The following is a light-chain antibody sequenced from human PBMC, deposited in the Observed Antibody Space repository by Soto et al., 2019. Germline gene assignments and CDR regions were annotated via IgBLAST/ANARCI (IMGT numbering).Light chain of an antibody. CDR1: QSISSW. V-gene: IGKV1-5*03. J-gene: IGKJ2*01. CDR2: KAS. CDR3: EQYHSDPYT. Sequence: SRLASQSISSWLAWYQQKPGKAPKLLIYKASSLESGVPSGFSGRGWSAEFTLILSRPHAQAFATYYYEQYHSDPYTFSQGTKLDIK.